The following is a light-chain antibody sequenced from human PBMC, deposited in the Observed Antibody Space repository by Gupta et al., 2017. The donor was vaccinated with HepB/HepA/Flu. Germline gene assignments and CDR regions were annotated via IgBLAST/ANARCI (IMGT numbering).Light chain of an antibody. CDR3: NSRESSGNHLAV. CDR2: GKN. Sequence: SSELSQDPAVSVALGQTVRITCHGDSLRSDYASWYQQKPEQDPVLVIYGKNNRPSRFPDRFSGSSSGNTASLTITGAQAEDEADYYCNSRESSGNHLAVFGGGTKLTVL. CDR1: SLRSDY. V-gene: IGLV3-19*01. J-gene: IGLJ2*01.